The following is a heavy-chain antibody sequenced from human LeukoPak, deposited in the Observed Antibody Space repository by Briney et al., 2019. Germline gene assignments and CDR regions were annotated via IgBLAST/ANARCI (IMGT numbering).Heavy chain of an antibody. D-gene: IGHD6-6*01. J-gene: IGHJ3*02. Sequence: SETLSLTCTVSGGSISSYYWSWIRQPPGKGLEWIGYIYYSGSTNYNPSLKSRVTISVDTSKNQFSLKLSSVTAADTAVYYCARGPIAADLSDAFDIWGQGTMVTVSS. CDR2: IYYSGST. CDR1: GGSISSYY. V-gene: IGHV4-59*01. CDR3: ARGPIAADLSDAFDI.